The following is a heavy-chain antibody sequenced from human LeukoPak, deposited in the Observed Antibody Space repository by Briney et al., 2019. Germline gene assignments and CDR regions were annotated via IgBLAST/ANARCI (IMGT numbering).Heavy chain of an antibody. V-gene: IGHV1-2*02. Sequence: GASVKVSCKASGYTFSGYYMHWVRQAPGQGLEWMGWINPNSGGTNYAQKFQGRVTMTRDTSISTAYMELSRLRSDDMAVYYCARGPHWDPHFDYWGQGTLVTVSS. D-gene: IGHD7-27*01. CDR3: ARGPHWDPHFDY. CDR2: INPNSGGT. J-gene: IGHJ4*02. CDR1: GYTFSGYY.